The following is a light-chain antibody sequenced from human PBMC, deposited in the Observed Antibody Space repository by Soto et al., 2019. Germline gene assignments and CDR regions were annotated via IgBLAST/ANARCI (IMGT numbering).Light chain of an antibody. Sequence: DVVMTQSPLSLPVTLGQPASISCRSSQSLLYSDGHTYLNWFQQRPGQSPRRLIFKISSRDSGVPDRFSGSGSGTAFTLKISRVEAADVGVYYCMQGTHWPYTFGQGTKLEI. V-gene: IGKV2-30*01. CDR3: MQGTHWPYT. J-gene: IGKJ2*01. CDR2: KIS. CDR1: QSLLYSDGHTY.